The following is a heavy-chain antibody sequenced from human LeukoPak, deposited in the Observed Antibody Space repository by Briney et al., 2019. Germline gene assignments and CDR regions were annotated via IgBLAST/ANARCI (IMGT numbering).Heavy chain of an antibody. CDR2: ISYDGSNK. CDR3: ARDRKKTFGVVIISYYYYGMDV. V-gene: IGHV3-30*04. Sequence: GGSLRLSCAASGFTLSSYAMHWVRQAPGKGLEWVAVISYDGSNKYYADSVKGRFTISRDNSKNTLYLQMNSLRAEDTAVYYCARDRKKTFGVVIISYYYYGMDVWGQGTTVTVSS. D-gene: IGHD3-3*01. CDR1: GFTLSSYA. J-gene: IGHJ6*02.